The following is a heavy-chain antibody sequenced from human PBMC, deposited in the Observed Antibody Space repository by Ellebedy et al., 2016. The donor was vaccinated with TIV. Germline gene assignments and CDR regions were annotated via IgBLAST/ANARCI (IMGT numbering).Heavy chain of an antibody. V-gene: IGHV1-18*04. D-gene: IGHD4-11*01. CDR2: ISAYSGDT. J-gene: IGHJ4*02. CDR3: ARLYSNYQSGFDY. CDR1: GYTFTSYG. Sequence: AASVKVSCKASGYTFTSYGISWVRQAPGQGLEWMGWISAYSGDTNYAQKLQGRVTMTTDTSTSTAYLGLRSLRSDDTAVYYCARLYSNYQSGFDYWGQGTLSPSPQ.